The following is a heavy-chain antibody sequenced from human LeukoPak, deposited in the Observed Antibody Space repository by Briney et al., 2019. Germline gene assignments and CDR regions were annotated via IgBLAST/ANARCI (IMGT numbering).Heavy chain of an antibody. CDR3: ARATYYYDSSGYYHIRDYFDY. Sequence: GGSLRLSCAASGFTFDDYGMSWVRQAPGKGLEWVSGINWNGGSTGYADSVKGRFTISRDNSKNSLYLQMNSLRADDTALYYCARATYYYDSSGYYHIRDYFDYWGQGTLVTVSS. J-gene: IGHJ4*02. CDR2: INWNGGST. V-gene: IGHV3-20*04. D-gene: IGHD3-22*01. CDR1: GFTFDDYG.